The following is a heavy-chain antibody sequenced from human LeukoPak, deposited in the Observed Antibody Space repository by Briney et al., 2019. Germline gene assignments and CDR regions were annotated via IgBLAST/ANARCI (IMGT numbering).Heavy chain of an antibody. J-gene: IGHJ4*02. D-gene: IGHD2-2*01. CDR1: GFTFDDYA. Sequence: PGGSLRLSCAASGFTFDDYAMHWVRHAPGKGLEWVSGISWNSGSIVYADSVKGRFTISRDNAKNSLYLQMNSLRAEDTALYYCAKADDYCSSTSCYFGFWSYYFDYWGQGTLVTVSS. CDR3: AKADDYCSSTSCYFGFWSYYFDY. CDR2: ISWNSGSI. V-gene: IGHV3-9*01.